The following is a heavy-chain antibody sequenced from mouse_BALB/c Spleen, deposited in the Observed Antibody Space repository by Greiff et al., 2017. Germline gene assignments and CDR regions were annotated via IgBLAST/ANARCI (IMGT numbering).Heavy chain of an antibody. J-gene: IGHJ2*01. V-gene: IGHV3-2*02. D-gene: IGHD2-1*01. CDR3: ARYGNYYFDY. CDR1: GYSITSDYA. Sequence: EVKLQESGPGLVKPSQSLSLTCTVTGYSITSDYAWNWIRQFPGNKLEWMGYISYSGSTSYNPSLKSRISITRDTSKNQFFLQLNSVTTEDTATYYCARYGNYYFDYWGQGTTLTVSS. CDR2: ISYSGST.